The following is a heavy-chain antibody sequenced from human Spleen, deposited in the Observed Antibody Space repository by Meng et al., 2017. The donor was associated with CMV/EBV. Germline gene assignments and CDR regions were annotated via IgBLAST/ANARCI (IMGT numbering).Heavy chain of an antibody. CDR3: ARDLRRRLGDFPTLDY. CDR2: ISSSGSYT. CDR1: GFTFSTHS. V-gene: IGHV3-21*01. J-gene: IGHJ4*02. D-gene: IGHD3-16*01. Sequence: GGSLRLSCAASGFTFSTHSMNWVRQAPGKGLEWVSSISSSGSYTYYADSMKGRFTISRDNAKNSLYLQMKSLTAEDTAVYYCARDLRRRLGDFPTLDYWGQGTLVTVSS.